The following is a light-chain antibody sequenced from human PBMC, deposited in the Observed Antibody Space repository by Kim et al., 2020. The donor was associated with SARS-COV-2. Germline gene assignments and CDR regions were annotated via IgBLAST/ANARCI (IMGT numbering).Light chain of an antibody. CDR1: SLRSYY. CDR2: GKN. CDR3: NSRDSSTNHLV. J-gene: IGLJ2*01. V-gene: IGLV3-19*01. Sequence: ELTQDPAVSVALGQTVRITCQGDSLRSYYASWYQQKAGQAPVVVIYGKNNRLSGIPDRFSGSTSGNTASLTITGAQAEDEAVYYCNSRDSSTNHLVFGGGTKVTVL.